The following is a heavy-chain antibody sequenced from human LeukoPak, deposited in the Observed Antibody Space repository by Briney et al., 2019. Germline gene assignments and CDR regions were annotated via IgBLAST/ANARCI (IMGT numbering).Heavy chain of an antibody. V-gene: IGHV1-69*05. CDR1: GGTFSSYA. D-gene: IGHD2-2*01. J-gene: IGHJ6*02. CDR2: IIPIFGTA. Sequence: ASVKVSCKASGGTFSSYAISWVRQAPGQGLEWMGGIIPIFGTANYAQKFQGRVTMNRDTSTSTVYMELSSLRSEDTAVYYCARALYCSSTSCHRGMDVWGQGTTVTVSS. CDR3: ARALYCSSTSCHRGMDV.